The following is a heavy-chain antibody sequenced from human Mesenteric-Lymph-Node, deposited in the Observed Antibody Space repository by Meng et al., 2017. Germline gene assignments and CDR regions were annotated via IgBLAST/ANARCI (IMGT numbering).Heavy chain of an antibody. J-gene: IGHJ4*02. D-gene: IGHD4-17*01. Sequence: GESLKISCETSGFTITSYALSWVRQAPGKGLEWVSTMSGSGGSTYYADSVKGRFTISRDNSKNTPYLQMNSLRAEDTAVYYCARDQDYGDYRFDYWGQGTLVTVSS. CDR3: ARDQDYGDYRFDY. CDR1: GFTITSYA. V-gene: IGHV3-23*01. CDR2: MSGSGGST.